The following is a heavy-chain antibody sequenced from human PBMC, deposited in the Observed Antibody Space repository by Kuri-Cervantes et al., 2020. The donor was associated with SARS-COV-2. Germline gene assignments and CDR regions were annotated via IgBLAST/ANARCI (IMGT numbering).Heavy chain of an antibody. CDR3: ARHIVVVPAAPNWFDP. CDR2: IYYSGST. J-gene: IGHJ5*02. D-gene: IGHD2-2*01. Sequence: ESLKISCTVSGGSISSYYWSWIRQPAGKGLEWIGSIYYSGSTYYNPSLKSRVTISVDTSKNQFSLKLSSVTAADTAVYYCARHIVVVPAAPNWFDPWGQGTLVTVSS. CDR1: GGSISSYY. V-gene: IGHV4-59*05.